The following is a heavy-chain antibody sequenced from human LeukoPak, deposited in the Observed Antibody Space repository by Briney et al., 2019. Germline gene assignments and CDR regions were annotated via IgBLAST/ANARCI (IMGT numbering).Heavy chain of an antibody. D-gene: IGHD3-16*01. CDR1: GGSFSGYY. J-gene: IGHJ4*02. CDR3: ARGRSFFGGSYGYPPPFTY. CDR2: INHSGST. Sequence: SETLSLTCAVYGGSFSGYYWSWIRQPPGKGLEWIGEINHSGSTNYNPSLKSRVTISVDTSKNQFSLKLSSVTAADTAVYYCARGRSFFGGSYGYPPPFTYWGKEPLVTVSS. V-gene: IGHV4-34*01.